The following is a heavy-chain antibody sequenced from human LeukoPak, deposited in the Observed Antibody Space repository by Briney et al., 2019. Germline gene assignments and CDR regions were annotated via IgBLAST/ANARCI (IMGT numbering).Heavy chain of an antibody. CDR1: GYTFTGYY. J-gene: IGHJ4*02. D-gene: IGHD6-19*01. V-gene: IGHV1-2*02. CDR3: ARDRRALYGSGWSLGGY. CDR2: INPNSGGT. Sequence: ASVKVSCKASGYTFTGYYMHWVRQAPGQGLEWMGWINPNSGGTNYAQKFQGRVTMTRDTSISTAYMELSRLRSDDTAVYYCARDRRALYGSGWSLGGYWGQGTLVTVSS.